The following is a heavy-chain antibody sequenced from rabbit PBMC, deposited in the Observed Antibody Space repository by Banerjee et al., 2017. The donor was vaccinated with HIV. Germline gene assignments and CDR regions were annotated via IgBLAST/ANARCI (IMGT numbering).Heavy chain of an antibody. Sequence: QSLEESGGDLVKPGASLTLTCTASGFDFSSYYMSWVRQAPGKGLEWIACIGAGSSGTTYYATWAKGRFTISKTSSTTVTLQMTSLTAADTATYFCARANNGGGYYFTLWGQGTLVTVS. J-gene: IGHJ4*01. V-gene: IGHV1S40*01. D-gene: IGHD1-1*01. CDR2: IGAGSSGTT. CDR1: GFDFSSYY. CDR3: ARANNGGGYYFTL.